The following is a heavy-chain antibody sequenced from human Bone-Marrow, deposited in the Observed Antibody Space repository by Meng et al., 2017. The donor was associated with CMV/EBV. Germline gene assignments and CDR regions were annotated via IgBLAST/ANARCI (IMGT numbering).Heavy chain of an antibody. J-gene: IGHJ4*02. Sequence: GESLKISCAASGFTFSSYEMNGVRQAPGKGLEWISYISSSGSMKYYADSVKGRFIISRDNAKNSLFLQMNSLIAEDTAIYYCARDGVGYGAYWYFDYWGEGTLVTVSS. CDR2: ISSSGSMK. CDR3: ARDGVGYGAYWYFDY. D-gene: IGHD5-12*01. V-gene: IGHV3-48*03. CDR1: GFTFSSYE.